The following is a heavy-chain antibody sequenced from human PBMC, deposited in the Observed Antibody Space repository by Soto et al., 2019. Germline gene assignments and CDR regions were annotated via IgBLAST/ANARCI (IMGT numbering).Heavy chain of an antibody. CDR1: GGSVSSGSYY. J-gene: IGHJ4*02. D-gene: IGHD6-13*01. CDR2: IYYSGST. CDR3: ARGITAAGIIGIIDY. V-gene: IGHV4-61*01. Sequence: QVQLQESGPGLVKPSETLSLTCTVSGGSVSSGSYYWSWIRQPPGKGLEWIGYIYYSGSTIYNPSLTSRVTVTVDTSKNQFSLKLSSVTAADTAVYYCARGITAAGIIGIIDYWGQGTLVTVSS.